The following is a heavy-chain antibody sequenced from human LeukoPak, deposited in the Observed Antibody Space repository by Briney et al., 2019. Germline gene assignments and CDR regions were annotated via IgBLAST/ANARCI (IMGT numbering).Heavy chain of an antibody. CDR2: IYYSGST. CDR1: GGSISSYY. V-gene: IGHV4-59*08. D-gene: IGHD6-13*01. J-gene: IGHJ6*02. Sequence: SETLSLTCTVSGGSISSYYWSWLRQPPGKGLEWIGYIYYSGSTNYNPSLKSRVTISVDTSKNQFSLKLSSVTAADTAVYYCARSAAAGRYYYYYGMDVWGQGTTVTVSS. CDR3: ARSAAAGRYYYYYGMDV.